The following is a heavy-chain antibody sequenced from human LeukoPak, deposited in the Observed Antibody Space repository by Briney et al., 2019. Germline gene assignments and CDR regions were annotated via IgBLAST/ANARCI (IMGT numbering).Heavy chain of an antibody. D-gene: IGHD6-6*01. V-gene: IGHV1-2*02. CDR2: INPNSGGT. CDR3: ARGGIATRPFDY. Sequence: ASVKVSCKASGYTFTDYYIHWVRQAPGQGLEWMGWINPNSGGTNYAQKFQVRVTVTSDTSISIAYMELSSLRSDDTAVYYCARGGIATRPFDYWGQGTLVTVSS. J-gene: IGHJ4*02. CDR1: GYTFTDYY.